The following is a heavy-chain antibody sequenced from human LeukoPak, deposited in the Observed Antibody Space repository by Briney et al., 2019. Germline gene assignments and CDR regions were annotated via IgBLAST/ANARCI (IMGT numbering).Heavy chain of an antibody. J-gene: IGHJ4*02. CDR2: IVVGSGNA. D-gene: IGHD3/OR15-3a*01. CDR3: AADDLSTGY. CDR1: GFTFVNSA. V-gene: IGHV1-58*02. Sequence: SVTVSCKASGFTFVNSAIQWVQQARGQRLEWMGWIVVGSGNANYAQKLQERVTFTRDMSTGTAYMTLRNLGSEDTAVYYCAADDLSTGYWGQGTLVTVAS.